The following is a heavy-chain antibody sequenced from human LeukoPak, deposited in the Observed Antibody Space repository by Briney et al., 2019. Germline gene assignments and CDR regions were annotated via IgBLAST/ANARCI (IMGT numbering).Heavy chain of an antibody. D-gene: IGHD3-16*01. CDR3: VKDIVPYDSIWAPFDF. V-gene: IGHV3-64D*06. J-gene: IGHJ4*02. CDR2: ISGDGSSP. CDR1: GFTFSDYA. Sequence: GGSLRLSCSPSGFTFSDYAMYWVRQAPGKGLEYVSSISGDGSSPYYADSVKGRFTISRDNSKNTLYLQMSSLRTEDTALYYCVKDIVPYDSIWAPFDFWGQGTLVTVSS.